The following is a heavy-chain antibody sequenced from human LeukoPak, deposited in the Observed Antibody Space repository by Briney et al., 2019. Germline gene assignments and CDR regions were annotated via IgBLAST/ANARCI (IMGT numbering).Heavy chain of an antibody. J-gene: IGHJ6*02. CDR3: ARPDYDLSYGMDV. V-gene: IGHV5-10-1*01. CDR2: IDPSDSYT. CDR1: GYSFTSYW. D-gene: IGHD3-3*01. Sequence: GESLKISCKGSGYSFTSYWISWVRQMPGKGLEWMGRIDPSDSYTNYSPSFQGHVTISADKSVNTAYLQWSSLKASDTAMYYGARPDYDLSYGMDVWGQGTTVTVSS.